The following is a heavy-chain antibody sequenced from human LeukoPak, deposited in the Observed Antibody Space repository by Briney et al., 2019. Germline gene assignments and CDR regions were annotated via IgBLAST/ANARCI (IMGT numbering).Heavy chain of an antibody. CDR1: GFTFSSYW. V-gene: IGHV3-7*01. J-gene: IGHJ6*02. CDR3: ARDGGRFYYYYGMDV. Sequence: QSGGSMRLARAASGFTFSSYWMSWVRQAAGKGLEWVANTKKDGSEKYYVDSGTGRFTISRDNAKNSLYLQMNSLGAEDTAVYYCARDGGRFYYYYGMDVWGQGTTVTVSS. D-gene: IGHD6-19*01. CDR2: TKKDGSEK.